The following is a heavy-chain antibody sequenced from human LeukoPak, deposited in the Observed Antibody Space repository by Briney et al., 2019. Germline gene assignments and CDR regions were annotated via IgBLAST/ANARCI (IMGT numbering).Heavy chain of an antibody. Sequence: GGSLRLSCAASGFTFDDYAMHWVRQAPGKGLEWVSGISWNSGSIGYADSVKGRFTISRDNAKNTLYLQMNSLRAEDTAVYYCARTPYYGSGSYSLPIDYWGQGTLVTVSS. CDR3: ARTPYYGSGSYSLPIDY. CDR1: GFTFDDYA. J-gene: IGHJ4*02. D-gene: IGHD3-10*01. V-gene: IGHV3-9*01. CDR2: ISWNSGSI.